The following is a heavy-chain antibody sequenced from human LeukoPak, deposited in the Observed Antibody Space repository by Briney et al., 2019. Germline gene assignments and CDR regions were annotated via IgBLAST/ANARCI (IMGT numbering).Heavy chain of an antibody. CDR1: GGSISSSSDNC. D-gene: IGHD2-15*01. V-gene: IGHV4-4*02. CDR2: IYHSGST. J-gene: IGHJ4*02. Sequence: PSETLSLTCAVSGGSISSSSDNCWTWVRQPPGKGLEWIGEIYHSGSTNYNPSLKSRVTISLDTSKNQFSLKLSSVTTADTAVYYCARRIPTAGLFDFWGQGALVTVSS. CDR3: ARRIPTAGLFDF.